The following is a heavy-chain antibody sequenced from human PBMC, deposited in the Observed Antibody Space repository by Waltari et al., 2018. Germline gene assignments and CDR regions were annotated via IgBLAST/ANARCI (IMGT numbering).Heavy chain of an antibody. V-gene: IGHV4-4*07. D-gene: IGHD2-2*01. J-gene: IGHJ4*02. CDR3: ARGGRGCGSTSCSAHGHFDY. Sequence: QVQLQESGPGLVKPSETLSLTCTVSGGSISSYYWSWIRQPAGTRLEWIGRIYTSGSTNYNPSLKSRVTMSVDTSKNQFSLKLSSVTAADTAVYYCARGGRGCGSTSCSAHGHFDYWGQGTLVTVSS. CDR1: GGSISSYY. CDR2: IYTSGST.